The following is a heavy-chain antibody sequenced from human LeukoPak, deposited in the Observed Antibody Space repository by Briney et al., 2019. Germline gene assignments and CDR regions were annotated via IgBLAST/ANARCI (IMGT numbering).Heavy chain of an antibody. CDR3: ARDGTSVMVHFDY. Sequence: ASLKVSCKASGYTFTDYYLYWVRHAPGQGLEWMGWINPNSGGTKYAQKFQGRVTMTRDTSISTAYMELSRLRSDDTAVYYCARDGTSVMVHFDYWGQGTLVTV. D-gene: IGHD5-18*01. V-gene: IGHV1-2*02. J-gene: IGHJ4*02. CDR1: GYTFTDYY. CDR2: INPNSGGT.